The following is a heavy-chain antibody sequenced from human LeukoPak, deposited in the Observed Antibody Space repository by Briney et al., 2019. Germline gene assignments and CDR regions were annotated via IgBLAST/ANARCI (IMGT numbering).Heavy chain of an antibody. CDR2: INHSGST. V-gene: IGHV4-34*01. CDR3: ARGKWHTGIFDY. CDR1: GGSFSGDY. D-gene: IGHD1-14*01. Sequence: PSETLSLTCAVYGGSFSGDYWSWIPQPPGKGLEWIGEINHSGSTNYNPSLKSRVTISVDTSKNQFSLKLSSVTAADTAVYYCARGKWHTGIFDYWSQATLVTVSS. J-gene: IGHJ4*02.